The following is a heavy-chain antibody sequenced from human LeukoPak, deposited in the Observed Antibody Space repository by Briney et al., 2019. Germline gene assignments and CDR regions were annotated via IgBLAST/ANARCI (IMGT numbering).Heavy chain of an antibody. D-gene: IGHD3-10*01. V-gene: IGHV1-2*02. CDR3: AREHTPRVYYYGSGSYYVWFDP. CDR1: GYTFSGYY. Sequence: ASVRLSCKASGYTFSGYYMHWVRQAPGKGLEWVGWINPNSGGTNYAQTLQGRVTVTRDTSISTAYIELSRLRSDDTAVNYWAREHTPRVYYYGSGSYYVWFDPWGQGTLVTVSS. J-gene: IGHJ5*02. CDR2: INPNSGGT.